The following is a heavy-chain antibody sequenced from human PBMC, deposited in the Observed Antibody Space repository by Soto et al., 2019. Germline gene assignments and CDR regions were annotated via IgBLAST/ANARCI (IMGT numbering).Heavy chain of an antibody. CDR3: AREDKHLKLSGWFGL. J-gene: IGHJ5*02. CDR2: THYGGTT. Sequence: EQLQESGPGLVKPSQTLSLTCNVSGGSISTDKYYWRWIRQSPGKGLEWLGNTHYGGTTSYTPSLKSRLTISVDTSTNQFSLMLTSVSAADTAVYFCAREDKHLKLSGWFGLWGQGTLVTVSS. CDR1: GGSISTDKYY. V-gene: IGHV4-30-4*01. D-gene: IGHD3-3*01.